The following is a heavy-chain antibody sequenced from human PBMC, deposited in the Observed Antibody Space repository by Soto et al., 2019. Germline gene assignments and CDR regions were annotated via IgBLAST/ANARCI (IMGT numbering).Heavy chain of an antibody. Sequence: PSETLSLTCAVSGGSIISGGYSWSLIRQPPGKGLEWIGYIYHSGSTYYNPSLKSRVTISVDRSKNQFSLKLSSVTAADTAVYYCARGVANTSAWPLDDWGQGTLVTVSS. J-gene: IGHJ4*02. D-gene: IGHD6-19*01. CDR2: IYHSGST. CDR1: GGSIISGGYS. CDR3: ARGVANTSAWPLDD. V-gene: IGHV4-30-2*01.